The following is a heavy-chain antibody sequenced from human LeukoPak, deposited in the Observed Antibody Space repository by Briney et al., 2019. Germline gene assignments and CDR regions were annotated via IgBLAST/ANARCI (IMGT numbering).Heavy chain of an antibody. CDR1: GYTFTSYD. V-gene: IGHV1-8*01. CDR3: ARCPMVRGVMDYYYYYGMDV. J-gene: IGHJ6*02. CDR2: MNPNSGNT. D-gene: IGHD3-10*01. Sequence: ASVKVSCKASGYTFTSYDINWVRQATGQGLEWMGWMNPNSGNTGYAQKFQGRVTMTRNTSISTAYMELSSLRSEDTAVYYCARCPMVRGVMDYYYYYGMDVWGQGTTVTVSS.